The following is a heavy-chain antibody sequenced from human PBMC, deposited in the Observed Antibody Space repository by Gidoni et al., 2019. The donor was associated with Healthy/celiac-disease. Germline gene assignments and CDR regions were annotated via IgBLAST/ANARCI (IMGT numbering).Heavy chain of an antibody. CDR1: GFTFSSYA. J-gene: IGHJ3*01. D-gene: IGHD3-22*01. CDR2: ISGSGGST. V-gene: IGHV3-23*01. CDR3: AKDPDPYYYDSSGYPPEG. Sequence: EVQLLESGGGLVQPGGSLRLSCAASGFTFSSYAMSWVRQAPGKGLEWVSAISGSGGSTYYADSVKGRFTISRDNSKNTLYLQMNSLRAEDTAVYYCAKDPDPYYYDSSGYPPEGWGQGTMVTVSS.